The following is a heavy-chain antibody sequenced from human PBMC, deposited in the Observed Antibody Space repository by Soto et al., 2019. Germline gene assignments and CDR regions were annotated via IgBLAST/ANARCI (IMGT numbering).Heavy chain of an antibody. D-gene: IGHD6-19*01. J-gene: IGHJ6*02. CDR1: GGSISSYY. Sequence: SETLSLTCTVSGGSISSYYWSWIRQPPGKGLEWIGYIYYSGSTNYNPSLKSRVTISVDTSKNQFSLKLSSVTAADTAVYYCARDSSGWYRRWDYYYYGMDVWGQGTTVT. V-gene: IGHV4-59*01. CDR2: IYYSGST. CDR3: ARDSSGWYRRWDYYYYGMDV.